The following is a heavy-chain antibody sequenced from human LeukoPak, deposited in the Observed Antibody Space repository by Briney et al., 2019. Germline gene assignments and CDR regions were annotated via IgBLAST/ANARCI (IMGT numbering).Heavy chain of an antibody. D-gene: IGHD3-22*01. CDR2: INHSGST. V-gene: IGHV4-34*01. J-gene: IGHJ4*02. CDR1: GGSFSGYY. Sequence: SESLCLTCAVYGGSFSGYYWSWIRQPPGKGLEWIGEINHSGSTNYNPSLKSRVTISVDTSKNQCSLKLSSVTAADTAVYYCARASYYYDSSGYDYWGQGTLVTVSS. CDR3: ARASYYYDSSGYDY.